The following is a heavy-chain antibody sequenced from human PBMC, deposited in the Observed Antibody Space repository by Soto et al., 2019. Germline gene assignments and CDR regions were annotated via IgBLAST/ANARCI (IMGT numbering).Heavy chain of an antibody. CDR3: SADRDGLDL. CDR2: IVVGIGNI. J-gene: IGHJ5*02. Sequence: ASEVSLSSYAIHCMRRAREHPGEWIGWIVVGIGNINYAQKFQKRVTITRVMSTRTACTELRSLRSEDTAVYYCSADRDGLDLWGQGTMATVSS. D-gene: IGHD3-10*01. CDR1: EVSLSSYA. V-gene: IGHV1-58*02.